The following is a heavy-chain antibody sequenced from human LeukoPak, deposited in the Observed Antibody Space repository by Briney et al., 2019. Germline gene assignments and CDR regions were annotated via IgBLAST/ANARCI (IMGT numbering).Heavy chain of an antibody. D-gene: IGHD6-19*01. Sequence: GGSLRLSCAASGFTFSSHTMDWVRQAPGKGLEWVSLILTDGSHGNHAESVKGRFTISRDNSKNTVHLQMDSLRPDDTAVYYCVRDGMAGTPNAFDVWGQGAMVTVVS. CDR3: VRDGMAGTPNAFDV. CDR2: ILTDGSHG. CDR1: GFTFSSHT. V-gene: IGHV3-30*04. J-gene: IGHJ3*01.